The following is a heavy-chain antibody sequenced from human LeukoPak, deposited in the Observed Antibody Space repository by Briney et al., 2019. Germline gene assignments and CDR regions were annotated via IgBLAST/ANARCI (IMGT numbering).Heavy chain of an antibody. J-gene: IGHJ4*02. D-gene: IGHD3-9*01. V-gene: IGHV4-31*03. CDR1: GGSISSGGYY. Sequence: PSQTLSLTCTVSGGSISSGGYYWSWIRQHPGKGLEWIGYIYYSGSTYYNPSLKSRVTISEDTSKNQFSLKLSSVTAADTAVYYCARGVAATGYLHFDYWGQGTLVTVSS. CDR3: ARGVAATGYLHFDY. CDR2: IYYSGST.